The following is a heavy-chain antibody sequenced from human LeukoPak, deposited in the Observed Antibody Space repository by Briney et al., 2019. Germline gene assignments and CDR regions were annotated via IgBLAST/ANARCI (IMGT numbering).Heavy chain of an antibody. V-gene: IGHV3-74*01. J-gene: IGHJ3*02. Sequence: GGSLRLPCAASGFTFITYWMHWVRQAPGKGLVWVSRINSDGSSTSYADSVKGRFTISRDNAKNTLYLQMNSLRAEDTAVYYCAREVVLKDAFDIWGQGTMVTVPS. CDR2: INSDGSST. CDR1: GFTFITYW. D-gene: IGHD2-15*01. CDR3: AREVVLKDAFDI.